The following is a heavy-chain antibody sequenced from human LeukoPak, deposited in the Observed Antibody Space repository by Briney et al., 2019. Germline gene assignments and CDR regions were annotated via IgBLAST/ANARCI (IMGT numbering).Heavy chain of an antibody. J-gene: IGHJ6*02. Sequence: QVQLQESGPGLVQPSETLSLTCTVSGGSISSYYWSWIRQPPGKGLEWIGYIYYSGSTNYNPSLKSRVTISVDTSKNQFSLKLSSVTAADTAVYYCAGGPLPGYCSGGSCYYRIRHYYGMDVWGQGTTVTVSS. V-gene: IGHV4-59*12. CDR3: AGGPLPGYCSGGSCYYRIRHYYGMDV. D-gene: IGHD2-15*01. CDR2: IYYSGST. CDR1: GGSISSYY.